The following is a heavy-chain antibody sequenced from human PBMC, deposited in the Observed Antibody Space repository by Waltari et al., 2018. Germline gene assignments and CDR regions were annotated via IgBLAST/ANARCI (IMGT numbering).Heavy chain of an antibody. CDR3: ARDLGRDDFWRTNYYGMDV. CDR1: GGTFSSYA. J-gene: IGHJ6*02. V-gene: IGHV1-69*05. D-gene: IGHD3-3*01. Sequence: QVQLVQSGAEVKKPGSSVKVSCKASGGTFSSYAISWVRQAPGQGLEWMGGIIPIFGTANYGQKCQGRVTITTDESTSTAYMELSSLRSEDTAVYYCARDLGRDDFWRTNYYGMDVWGQGTTVTVSS. CDR2: IIPIFGTA.